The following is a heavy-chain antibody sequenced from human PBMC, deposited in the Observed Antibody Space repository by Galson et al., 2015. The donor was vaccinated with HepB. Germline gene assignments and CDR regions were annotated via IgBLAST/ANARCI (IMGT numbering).Heavy chain of an antibody. V-gene: IGHV3-21*01. Sequence: SLRLSCAASGFTFSSYSMNWVRQAPGKGLEWVSSISSSSSYIYYADSVKGRFTISRDNAKNSLYLQMNSLRAEDTAVYYCAREKMYGSGSYYYDAFDIWGQGTMVTVSS. J-gene: IGHJ3*02. CDR1: GFTFSSYS. CDR2: ISSSSSYI. CDR3: AREKMYGSGSYYYDAFDI. D-gene: IGHD3-10*01.